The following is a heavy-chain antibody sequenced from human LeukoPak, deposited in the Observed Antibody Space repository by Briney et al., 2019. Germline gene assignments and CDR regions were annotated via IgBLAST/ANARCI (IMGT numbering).Heavy chain of an antibody. Sequence: GGSLRLSCAASGFTFSSYGMHWVRQAPGKGLEWVAFIRYDGSNKYYADSVKGRFTISRDYSKNTLDLQMNSLRVEDTAIYYCAKGPQLGSAYHPDYWGQGTLVTVSS. V-gene: IGHV3-30*02. D-gene: IGHD3-16*01. CDR2: IRYDGSNK. J-gene: IGHJ4*02. CDR1: GFTFSSYG. CDR3: AKGPQLGSAYHPDY.